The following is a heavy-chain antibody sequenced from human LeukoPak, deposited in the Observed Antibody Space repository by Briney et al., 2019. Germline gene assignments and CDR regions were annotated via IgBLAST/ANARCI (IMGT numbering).Heavy chain of an antibody. CDR2: IYYSGST. CDR1: GASITSVINY. Sequence: SETLSLTCTVSGASITSVINYWAWIRQPPGKGLEWIGYIYYSGSTNYNPSLKSRVTISVDTSKNQFSLKLSSVTAADTAVYYCARVLSDYYYYYMDVWGKGTTVTVSS. D-gene: IGHD3-3*02. J-gene: IGHJ6*03. CDR3: ARVLSDYYYYYMDV. V-gene: IGHV4-61*01.